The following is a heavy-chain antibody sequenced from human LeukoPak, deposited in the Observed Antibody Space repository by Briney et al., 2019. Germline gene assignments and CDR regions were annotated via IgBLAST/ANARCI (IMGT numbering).Heavy chain of an antibody. CDR3: AQTSARGSYYPNS. CDR2: INPNSGGT. D-gene: IGHD1-26*01. Sequence: ASVKVSCKAFAYTFTGYYIHWVRQAPGQGLEWMGWINPNSGGTNFAQKFQGRVTRTWDTSISTAYMELSSLRSDDTAVFYCAQTSARGSYYPNSWGQRTPASVSS. J-gene: IGHJ4*02. V-gene: IGHV1-2*02. CDR1: AYTFTGYY.